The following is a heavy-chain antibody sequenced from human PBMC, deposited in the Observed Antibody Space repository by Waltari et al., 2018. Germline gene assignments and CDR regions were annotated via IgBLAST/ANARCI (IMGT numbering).Heavy chain of an antibody. D-gene: IGHD2-15*01. CDR2: ITSNGGST. J-gene: IGHJ2*01. CDR3: AASLTVPGHSPLYDWYFDL. CDR1: GFTFSTHA. Sequence: EVQLVESGGGLVQPGGSLRLSCAASGFTFSTHAMHCVRQAPGKGLEYVSAITSNGGSTYYADSVKGRFTISRDNSKDTLYLQMGSLRTEDMAVYYCAASLTVPGHSPLYDWYFDLWGRGTLVTVSS. V-gene: IGHV3-64*07.